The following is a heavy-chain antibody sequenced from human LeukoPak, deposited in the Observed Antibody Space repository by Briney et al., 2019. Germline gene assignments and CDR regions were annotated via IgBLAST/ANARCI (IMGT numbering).Heavy chain of an antibody. D-gene: IGHD2-2*01. CDR3: TTRYCSSTRCYGAFDI. Sequence: GGSLRLSCAASGFTVSNAWMSWVRQAPGEGLEWGVRIKSKTDGGTTDYAAPVKGRFTISSDGSKNSLYLKMNLLKTEATAVYSCTTRYCSSTRCYGAFDIWGQGTMVTVSS. J-gene: IGHJ3*02. V-gene: IGHV3-15*01. CDR1: GFTVSNAW. CDR2: IKSKTDGGTT.